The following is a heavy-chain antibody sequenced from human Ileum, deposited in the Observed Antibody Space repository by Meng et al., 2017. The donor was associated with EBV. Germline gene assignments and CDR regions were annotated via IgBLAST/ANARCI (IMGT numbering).Heavy chain of an antibody. Sequence: RLRRRGWGPGLVKASEILSSSCTSPGGSISATEYLWGWIRQPPGKGLEWIGSVYYAGSTFYNPSLRSRVTISVDKSNNQFALKVSSVTAADTAVYYCARVGGSGFDSEFYFDFWGQGTLVTVSS. V-gene: IGHV4-39*06. CDR3: ARVGGSGFDSEFYFDF. CDR2: VYYAGST. J-gene: IGHJ4*02. CDR1: GGSISATEYL. D-gene: IGHD5-18*01.